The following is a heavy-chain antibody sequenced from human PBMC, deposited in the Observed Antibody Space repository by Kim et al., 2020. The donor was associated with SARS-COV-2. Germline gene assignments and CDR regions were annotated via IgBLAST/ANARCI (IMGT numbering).Heavy chain of an antibody. V-gene: IGHV5-51*01. CDR3: ARQADYYDT. D-gene: IGHD3-10*01. J-gene: IGHJ5*02. CDR2: FYPGDSET. CDR1: GYKFTSSW. Sequence: ESLKISCQGSGYKFTSSWIAWVRQTPAKGLEWMAIFYPGDSETRYSPSFQGRVTISADKSNNTAYLQWSSLKASDSAMYYCARQADYYDTWGQGTLVTVSS.